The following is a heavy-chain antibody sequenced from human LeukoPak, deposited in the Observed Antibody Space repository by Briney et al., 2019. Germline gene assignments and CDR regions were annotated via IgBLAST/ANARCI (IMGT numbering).Heavy chain of an antibody. CDR3: ARDRYYDSSGYLDN. V-gene: IGHV1-3*01. J-gene: IGHJ4*02. D-gene: IGHD3-22*01. Sequence: KFQGRVTITRDTSASTAYMELSSLRSEDTAVYYCARDRYYDSSGYLDNWGQGTLVTVSS.